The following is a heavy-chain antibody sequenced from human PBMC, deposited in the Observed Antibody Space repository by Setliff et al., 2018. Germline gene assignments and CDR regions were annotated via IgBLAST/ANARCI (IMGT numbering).Heavy chain of an antibody. CDR3: VRDLPELTGLSFDP. CDR1: GGSISSYF. V-gene: IGHV4-4*07. Sequence: SETLSLTCTISGGSISSYFWTWIRQPAGKGLEWIGRIYTSGSTNYNPSLKSRVTMSIDTSKNQFSLKLTSVTAADTAVYYCVRDLPELTGLSFDPWGQGTQVTVSS. D-gene: IGHD7-27*01. CDR2: IYTSGST. J-gene: IGHJ5*01.